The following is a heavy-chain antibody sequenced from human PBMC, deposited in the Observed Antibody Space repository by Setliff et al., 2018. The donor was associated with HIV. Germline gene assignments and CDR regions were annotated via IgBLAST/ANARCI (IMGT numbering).Heavy chain of an antibody. CDR1: GYTFTTYY. CDR3: ARGPGYYDSSGRDY. V-gene: IGHV1-8*02. Sequence: ASVKVSCKASGYTFTTYYIHWFRQATGQRLEWMGWMNPNSVNTGYAQNFEGRVTMTRDTSTSTAYMELRRLTSEDTAVYYCARGPGYYDSSGRDYWGQGTLVTVSS. D-gene: IGHD3-22*01. J-gene: IGHJ4*02. CDR2: MNPNSVNT.